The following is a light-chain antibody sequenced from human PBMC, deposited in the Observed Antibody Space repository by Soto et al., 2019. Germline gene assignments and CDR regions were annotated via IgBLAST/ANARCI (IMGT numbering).Light chain of an antibody. CDR1: SSDVGAYNL. Sequence: LTQTSSVTCAPRASIIIPCAGNSSDVGAYNLVSWYQQHPGKAPKLIICEVNTRPSGISNRFSGSKSGDTASLTISGLQAEDEADYFCCSYAGTVAYVFGTGTKVTVL. CDR3: CSYAGTVAYV. CDR2: EVN. V-gene: IGLV2-23*02. J-gene: IGLJ1*01.